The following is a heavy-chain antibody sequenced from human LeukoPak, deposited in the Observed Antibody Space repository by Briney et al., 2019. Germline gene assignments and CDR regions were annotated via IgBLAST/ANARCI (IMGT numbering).Heavy chain of an antibody. J-gene: IGHJ4*02. CDR3: AKGSGAARSNFDY. Sequence: GGSLRLSCAASGFTFSSYAMNWVRQAPGKGLEWVSAISGSGGSTYYADSVKGRFTISRDNSKNTLYLQMNSLRAEDTAVYYCAKGSGAARSNFDYWGQGTLVTVSS. D-gene: IGHD6-6*01. V-gene: IGHV3-23*01. CDR2: ISGSGGST. CDR1: GFTFSSYA.